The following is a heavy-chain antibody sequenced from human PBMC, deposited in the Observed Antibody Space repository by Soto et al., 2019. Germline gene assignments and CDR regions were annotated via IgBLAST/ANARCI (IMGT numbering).Heavy chain of an antibody. CDR1: GGTFSSYA. V-gene: IGHV1-69*01. CDR2: IIPIFGTA. J-gene: IGHJ4*02. CDR3: ARDKDSSGYYHYFDY. D-gene: IGHD3-22*01. Sequence: QVQQVQSGAEVKKPGSSVKVSCKASGGTFSSYAISWVRQAPGQGLEWMGGIIPIFGTANYAQKFQGRVTITADESTSTAYMELSSLRSEDTAVYYCARDKDSSGYYHYFDYWGQGTLVTVSS.